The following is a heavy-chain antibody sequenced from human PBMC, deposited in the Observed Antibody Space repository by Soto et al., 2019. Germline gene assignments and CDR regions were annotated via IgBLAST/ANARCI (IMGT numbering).Heavy chain of an antibody. Sequence: GRSLRLSCAASGFTFSSYAMSWVRQAPGKGLEWVSAISGSGGSTYYADSVKGRFTISRDNSKNTLYLQMNSLRAEDTAVYYCAKVPPFRYCIVCSCYAGVLYFMDFWGRGSSVIVSS. CDR1: GFTFSSYA. J-gene: IGHJ6*03. V-gene: IGHV3-23*01. CDR3: AKVPPFRYCIVCSCYAGVLYFMDF. D-gene: IGHD2-15*01. CDR2: ISGSGGST.